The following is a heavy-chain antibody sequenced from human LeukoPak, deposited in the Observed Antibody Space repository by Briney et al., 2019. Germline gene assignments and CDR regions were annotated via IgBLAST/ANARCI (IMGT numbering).Heavy chain of an antibody. D-gene: IGHD3-22*01. J-gene: IGHJ4*02. CDR3: AKDYYYDSSGYYSPIDY. CDR1: GFTFSSYG. CDR2: ISYDGSNK. V-gene: IGHV3-30*18. Sequence: GGSLRLSCAASGFTFSSYGMHWVRQAPGKGLEWVAVISYDGSNKYYADSVKGRFTISRDNSKNTLYLQMNSLRAEDTAVYYCAKDYYYDSSGYYSPIDYWGQGTLVTVSS.